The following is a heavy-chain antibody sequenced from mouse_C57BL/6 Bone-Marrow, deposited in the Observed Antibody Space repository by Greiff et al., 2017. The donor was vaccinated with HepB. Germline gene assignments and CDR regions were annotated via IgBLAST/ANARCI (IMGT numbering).Heavy chain of an antibody. CDR3: ARGIYRGYYAMDY. Sequence: EVKLVESGGGLVQPGGSLKLSCAASGFTFSDYYMYWVRQTPEKRLEWVAYISNGGGRTYYPDTVKGRFTISRDNAKNTLYLQMSRLKSEDTAMYYWARGIYRGYYAMDYWGQGTSVTVSS. V-gene: IGHV5-12*01. CDR1: GFTFSDYY. D-gene: IGHD2-12*01. CDR2: ISNGGGRT. J-gene: IGHJ4*01.